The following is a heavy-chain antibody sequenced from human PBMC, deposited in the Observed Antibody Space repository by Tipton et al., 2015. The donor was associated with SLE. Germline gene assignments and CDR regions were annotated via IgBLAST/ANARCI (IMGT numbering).Heavy chain of an antibody. CDR1: GGSISSYY. V-gene: IGHV4-59*07. CDR3: ATVGDAVDI. D-gene: IGHD3-10*01. CDR2: NYYSGST. J-gene: IGHJ3*02. Sequence: TLSLTCTVSGGSISSYYWSWIRQPPGKGLEWIGYNYYSGSTNYNPSLKSRVTISVDTSTNQFSLKLNSVTAADTAVYYCATVGDAVDIWSQGTMVTVSS.